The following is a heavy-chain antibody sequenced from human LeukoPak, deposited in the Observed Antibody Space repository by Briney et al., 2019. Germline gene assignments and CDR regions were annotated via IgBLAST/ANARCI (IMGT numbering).Heavy chain of an antibody. CDR1: VFTFSTSW. CDR2: IKEHGSEI. Sequence: PGGSLRLSCAASVFTFSTSWMNWVRRAPGKGLEWVALIKEHGSEIYHADSVKGRFTISRDDAASSLYLQMHSLRAEDTAVYYCATDRGTYWGQGTLVTVSS. V-gene: IGHV3-7*01. CDR3: ATDRGTY. J-gene: IGHJ4*02. D-gene: IGHD3-10*01.